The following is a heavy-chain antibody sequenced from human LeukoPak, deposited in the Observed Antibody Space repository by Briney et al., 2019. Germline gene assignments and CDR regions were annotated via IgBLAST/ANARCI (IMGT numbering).Heavy chain of an antibody. CDR2: ISGSGGST. D-gene: IGHD6-13*01. Sequence: GGSLRLSCAASGFTFSSYAISWVRQAPGKGLEWVSAISGSGGSTYYADSVKGRFTISRDNSKNTLYLQMNSLRAEDTAVYYCAKGGGRQLVRNWFDPWGQGTLVTVSS. V-gene: IGHV3-23*01. CDR1: GFTFSSYA. CDR3: AKGGGRQLVRNWFDP. J-gene: IGHJ5*02.